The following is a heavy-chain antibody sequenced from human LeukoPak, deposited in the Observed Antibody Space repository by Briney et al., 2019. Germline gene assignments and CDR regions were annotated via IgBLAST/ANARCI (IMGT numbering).Heavy chain of an antibody. CDR1: GFTFSTYW. J-gene: IGHJ3*02. CDR2: IKSKTDGGTT. Sequence: GGSLRLSCAASGFTFSTYWMHWVRQAPGKGLEWVGRIKSKTDGGTTDYAAPVKGRFTISRDDSKNTLYLQMNSLKTEDTAVYYCTTTMTLDAFDIWGQGTVVTVSS. V-gene: IGHV3-15*01. CDR3: TTTMTLDAFDI.